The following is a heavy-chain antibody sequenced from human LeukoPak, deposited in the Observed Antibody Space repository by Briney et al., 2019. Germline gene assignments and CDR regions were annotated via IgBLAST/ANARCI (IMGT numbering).Heavy chain of an antibody. D-gene: IGHD3-16*01. V-gene: IGHV4-30-2*01. CDR2: IYHSGST. Sequence: SETLSLTCTVSGGSISSSSYYWGWIRQPPGKGLEWIGYIYHSGSTYYNPSLKSRVTISVDRSKNQFSLKLSSVTAADTAVYYCASRMITFGGVIFDYWGQGTLVTVSS. J-gene: IGHJ4*02. CDR3: ASRMITFGGVIFDY. CDR1: GGSISSSSYY.